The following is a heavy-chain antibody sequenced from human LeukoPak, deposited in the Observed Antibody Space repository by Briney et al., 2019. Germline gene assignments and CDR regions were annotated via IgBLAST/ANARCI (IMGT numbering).Heavy chain of an antibody. Sequence: GGSLRLSCAASGFTFSNYFMGWVRQAPGKGLEWVANINKDGSGTSYADSVKGRLTISRDNAKNSLYLQTNGLRVEDTAVYYCARGCCSVSGLYFEFWGQGSLVTVSS. CDR1: GFTFSNYF. V-gene: IGHV3-7*03. CDR2: INKDGSGT. D-gene: IGHD3-9*01. CDR3: ARGCCSVSGLYFEF. J-gene: IGHJ4*02.